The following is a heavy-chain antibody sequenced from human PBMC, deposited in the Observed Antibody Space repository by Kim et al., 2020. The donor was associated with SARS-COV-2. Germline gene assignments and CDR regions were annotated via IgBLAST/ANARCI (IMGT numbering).Heavy chain of an antibody. CDR3: ARLGRGLRWPKITAHDY. V-gene: IGHV4-39*01. CDR2: IYYSGST. D-gene: IGHD4-17*01. J-gene: IGHJ4*02. Sequence: SETLSLTCTVSGGSISSSSYYWGWIRQPPGKGLEWIGSIYYSGSTYYNPSLKSRVTISVDTSKNQFSLKLSSVTAADTAVYYCARLGRGLRWPKITAHDYWGQGTLVTVSS. CDR1: GGSISSSSYY.